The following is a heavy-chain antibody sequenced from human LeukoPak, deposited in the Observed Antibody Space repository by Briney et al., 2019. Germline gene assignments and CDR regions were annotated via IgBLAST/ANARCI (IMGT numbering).Heavy chain of an antibody. CDR1: GFTFTNAW. CDR2: IKSKTDGETT. CDR3: AKYDTSVNFDY. Sequence: PGGSLRLSCGASGFTFTNAWMSWVRQAPGKGLGWVGHIKSKTDGETTDYAAPVKGRFIISRDDSKHTLYLQMNTLKTDDTAVYYCAKYDTSVNFDYWGQGTLVTVSS. J-gene: IGHJ4*02. V-gene: IGHV3-15*01. D-gene: IGHD3-22*01.